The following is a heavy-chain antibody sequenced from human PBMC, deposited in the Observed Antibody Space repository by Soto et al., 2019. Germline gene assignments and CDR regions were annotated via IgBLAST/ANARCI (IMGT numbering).Heavy chain of an antibody. CDR3: ARAIRFFDWLSSLGGMDV. Sequence: PSETLSLTCAVSGGSISSSNWWSWVRQPPGKGLEWIGEIYHSGSTNYNPSLKSRVTISVDKSKNQFSLKLSSVTAADTAVYYCARAIRFFDWLSSLGGMDVWGQGTTVTVSS. V-gene: IGHV4-4*02. CDR1: GGSISSSNW. CDR2: IYHSGST. J-gene: IGHJ6*02. D-gene: IGHD3-9*01.